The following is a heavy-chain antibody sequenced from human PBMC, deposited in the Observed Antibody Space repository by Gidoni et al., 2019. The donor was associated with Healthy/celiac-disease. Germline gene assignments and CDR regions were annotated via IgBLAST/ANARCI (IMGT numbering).Heavy chain of an antibody. Sequence: QVQLQESGPGLVKPSQTLSLTCTVSGGSISSGSYYWSWIRQPAGKGLEWIGRIYTSGSTNYNPSLKSRVTISVDTSKNQFSLKLSSVTAADTAVYYCARDAMIVVAQGGMDVWGQGTTVTVSS. CDR3: ARDAMIVVAQGGMDV. CDR2: IYTSGST. V-gene: IGHV4-61*02. D-gene: IGHD3-22*01. J-gene: IGHJ6*02. CDR1: GGSISSGSYY.